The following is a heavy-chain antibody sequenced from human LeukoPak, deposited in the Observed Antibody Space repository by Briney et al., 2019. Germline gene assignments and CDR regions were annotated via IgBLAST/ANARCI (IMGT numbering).Heavy chain of an antibody. Sequence: GGSLRLSCAASGFTFSSYARSWVRQAPGKGLEWVSAISGSGGSTYYADSVKGRFTISRDNSKNTLYLQMNSLRAEDTAVYYCAKADSGWSVIYFQHWGQGTLVTVS. CDR3: AKADSGWSVIYFQH. CDR1: GFTFSSYA. J-gene: IGHJ1*01. V-gene: IGHV3-23*01. CDR2: ISGSGGST. D-gene: IGHD6-19*01.